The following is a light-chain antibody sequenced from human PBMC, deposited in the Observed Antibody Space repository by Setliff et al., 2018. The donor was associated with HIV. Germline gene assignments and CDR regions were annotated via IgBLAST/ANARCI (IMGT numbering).Light chain of an antibody. CDR2: NTN. CDR1: TGAVTSGYY. Sequence: VVTQEPSLTVSPGGTVTLTCASSTGAVTSGYYPNWFQQKPGQAPRALIYNTNNKHSWTPARFSGSLLGGKAALTLSGVQPEDEAEYYCLLYYGGAQLVFGGGTK. CDR3: LLYYGGAQLV. V-gene: IGLV7-43*01. J-gene: IGLJ2*01.